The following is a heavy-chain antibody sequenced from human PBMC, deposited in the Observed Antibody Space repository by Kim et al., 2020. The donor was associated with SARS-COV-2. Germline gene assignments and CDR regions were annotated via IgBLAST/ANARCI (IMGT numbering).Heavy chain of an antibody. CDR3: TRSPGYSSGWYVS. V-gene: IGHV3-49*04. J-gene: IGHJ5*01. CDR2: IRSKAYGGTT. CDR1: GFTFGDYA. Sequence: GGSLRLSCTASGFTFGDYAMSWVRQAPGKGLEWVGFIRSKAYGGTTEYAASVKGRFTISRDDSKSIAYLQMNSLKTEDTAVYYCTRSPGYSSGWYVSWGQGTLVTASS. D-gene: IGHD6-19*01.